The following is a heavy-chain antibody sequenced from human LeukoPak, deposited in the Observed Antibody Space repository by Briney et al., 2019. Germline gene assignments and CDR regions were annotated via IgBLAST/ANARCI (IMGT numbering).Heavy chain of an antibody. Sequence: GGSLRLSCAASGFSFSSYAMTWVRQAPGKGLEWVGRIKSKTDGGTTDYAAPVKGRFTISRDDSKNTLYLQMNSLKTEDTAVYYCTTDLVGANDYWGQGTLVTVSS. CDR2: IKSKTDGGTT. CDR1: GFSFSSYA. D-gene: IGHD1-26*01. V-gene: IGHV3-15*01. CDR3: TTDLVGANDY. J-gene: IGHJ4*02.